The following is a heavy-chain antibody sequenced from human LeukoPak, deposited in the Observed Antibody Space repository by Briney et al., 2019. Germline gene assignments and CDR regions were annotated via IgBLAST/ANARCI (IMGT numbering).Heavy chain of an antibody. J-gene: IGHJ5*02. Sequence: GGSLRLSCAASGFTFSDYYMSWIRQAPRKGLEWVSYISSSGSTIYYADSVKGRFTISRDNAKNSLYLQMNSLRAEDTAVYYCARDHRGYCSSTSCYTYWFDPWGQGTLVTVSS. V-gene: IGHV3-11*04. D-gene: IGHD2-2*02. CDR1: GFTFSDYY. CDR3: ARDHRGYCSSTSCYTYWFDP. CDR2: ISSSGSTI.